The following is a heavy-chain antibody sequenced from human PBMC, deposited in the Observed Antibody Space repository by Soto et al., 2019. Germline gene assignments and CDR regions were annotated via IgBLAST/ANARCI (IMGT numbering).Heavy chain of an antibody. D-gene: IGHD6-13*01. CDR1: GGSFSGYY. J-gene: IGHJ5*02. CDR3: ARGPRSSSWYGMDNWFDP. V-gene: IGHV4-34*01. Sequence: SETLSLTCAVYGGSFSGYYWSWIRQPPGKGLEWIGEINHSGSTNYNPSLKSRVTISVDTSKNQFSLKLNSVTAADTAVYYCARGPRSSSWYGMDNWFDPWGQGTLVTVSA. CDR2: INHSGST.